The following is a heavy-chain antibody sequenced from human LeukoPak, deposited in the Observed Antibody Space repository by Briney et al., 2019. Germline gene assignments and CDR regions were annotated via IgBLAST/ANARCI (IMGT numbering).Heavy chain of an antibody. Sequence: SQTLSLTCTVSGGSISSYYWNWIRQPAGKGLEWIGRIYTTGITNYNPSLKSRVSVSVDTSKNQFSLKLSSVTAADTAVYYCARGKVVAGTPGQNSWDSWGQGTLVTVSS. CDR3: ARGKVVAGTPGQNSWDS. CDR2: IYTTGIT. CDR1: GGSISSYY. D-gene: IGHD6-19*01. J-gene: IGHJ4*02. V-gene: IGHV4-4*07.